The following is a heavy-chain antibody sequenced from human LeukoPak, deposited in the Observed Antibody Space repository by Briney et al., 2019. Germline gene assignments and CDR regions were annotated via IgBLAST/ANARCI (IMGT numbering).Heavy chain of an antibody. CDR2: IYSGGST. J-gene: IGHJ6*02. CDR3: TRHSDTYCSRANCYVDNFYGLDV. CDR1: GFTVSSNY. D-gene: IGHD2-2*01. V-gene: IGHV3-66*04. Sequence: GGSLRLSCAASGFTVSSNYMSWVRQAPGKGLEWVSVIYSGGSTYYADSVKGRFTISRDNSKNTLYLQMNSLRAEDTAVYYCTRHSDTYCSRANCYVDNFYGLDVWGQGTRVTVSS.